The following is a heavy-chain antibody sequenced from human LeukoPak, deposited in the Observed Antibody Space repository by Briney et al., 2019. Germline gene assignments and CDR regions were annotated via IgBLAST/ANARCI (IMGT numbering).Heavy chain of an antibody. CDR3: AKAYSSDWSPFDY. CDR2: MSASGGTT. D-gene: IGHD6-19*01. CDR1: GFTFSSYW. J-gene: IGHJ4*02. V-gene: IGHV3-23*01. Sequence: PGGSLRLSCAASGFTFSSYWMSWVRQAPGKGLEWVSGMSASGGTTYYADSVKGRFTISRDNSKNTLYLQMNSLRAEDTAVYYCAKAYSSDWSPFDYWGQGTLVTVSS.